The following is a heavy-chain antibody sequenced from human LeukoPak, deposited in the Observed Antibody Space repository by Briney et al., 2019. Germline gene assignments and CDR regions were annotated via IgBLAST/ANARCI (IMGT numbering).Heavy chain of an antibody. V-gene: IGHV3-23*01. D-gene: IGHD5-12*01. CDR1: GFTFSSDA. Sequence: GGSLRLSCAASGFTFSSDAMTWVRQAPGEGLEWVSTVTGSDDTTFYADSVKGRFTISRDYSKNTVHLQLNNLRAEDTAMYYCAKGPQLYSGYHPDYWGQGTLVTVSS. CDR2: VTGSDDTT. CDR3: AKGPQLYSGYHPDY. J-gene: IGHJ4*02.